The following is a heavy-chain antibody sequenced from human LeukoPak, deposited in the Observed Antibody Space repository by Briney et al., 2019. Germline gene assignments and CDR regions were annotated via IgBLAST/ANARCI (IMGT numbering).Heavy chain of an antibody. CDR1: GGTFSSYA. J-gene: IGHJ4*02. D-gene: IGHD6-6*01. CDR2: IIPIFGTA. V-gene: IGHV1-69*05. CDR3: ARTAARRFDY. Sequence: SVKVSCKASGGTFSSYAISWVRQAPGQGLEWMGGIIPIFGTASYAQKFQGRVTMTRDTSTSTVYMELSSLRSDDTAVYYCARTAARRFDYWGLGTLVTVSS.